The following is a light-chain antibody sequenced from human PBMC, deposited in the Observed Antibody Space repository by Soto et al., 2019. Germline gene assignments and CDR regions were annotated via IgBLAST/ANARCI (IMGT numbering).Light chain of an antibody. CDR2: LNT. J-gene: IGLJ2*01. CDR1: RSNIGTYT. Sequence: QSVLTQSPSASGTPGQRVTISCSGSRSNIGTYTVNWYQQLPGTAPTLLIYLNTQRPSGVPARFSGSKSGTSASLAISGLQSEDAADYYCAAWDGSLSAVVFGGGTKLTVL. V-gene: IGLV1-44*01. CDR3: AAWDGSLSAVV.